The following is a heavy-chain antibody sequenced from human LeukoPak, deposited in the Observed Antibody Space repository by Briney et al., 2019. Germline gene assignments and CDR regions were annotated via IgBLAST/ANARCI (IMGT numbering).Heavy chain of an antibody. V-gene: IGHV3-23*01. D-gene: IGHD2-2*01. J-gene: IGHJ3*02. CDR2: IAGGGSST. CDR3: VKDPDPRYCSSTSCSPI. CDR1: GFTVSFYA. Sequence: GGSLRLSCAASGFTVSFYAMSWVRQAPGKGLEWVSVIAGGGSSTYYADSVKGRFTISRDNSKNTLYLQMNSLRVEDTAVYYCVKDPDPRYCSSTSCSPIWGQGTMVTVSS.